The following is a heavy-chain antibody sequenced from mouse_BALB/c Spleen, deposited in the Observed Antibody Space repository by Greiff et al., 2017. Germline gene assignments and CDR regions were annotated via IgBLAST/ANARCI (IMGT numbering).Heavy chain of an antibody. Sequence: EVKLVESGGGLVQPKGSLKLSCAASGFTFNTYAMNWVRQAPGKGLEWVARIRSKSNNYATYYADSVKDRFTISRDDSQSMLYLQMNNLKTEDTAMYYCVRLGGNYVFDYWGQGTTLTVSS. D-gene: IGHD2-1*01. V-gene: IGHV10-1*02. CDR3: VRLGGNYVFDY. CDR1: GFTFNTYA. CDR2: IRSKSNNYAT. J-gene: IGHJ2*01.